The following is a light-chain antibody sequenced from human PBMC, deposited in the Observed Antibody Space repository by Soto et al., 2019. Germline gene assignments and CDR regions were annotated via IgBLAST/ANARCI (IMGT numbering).Light chain of an antibody. V-gene: IGKV3D-20*02. CDR2: GAS. CDR1: QSVSSNF. CDR3: QQRSNWPLIT. Sequence: EIVLTQSPGTLSLSPGERTTLSCRASQSVSSNFLDWYQQKPGQAPRLLIYGASTRATGLPAKFSGSGSGTKFPLTISSLQSEDFAVYYCQQRSNWPLITFGQGTRLEI. J-gene: IGKJ5*01.